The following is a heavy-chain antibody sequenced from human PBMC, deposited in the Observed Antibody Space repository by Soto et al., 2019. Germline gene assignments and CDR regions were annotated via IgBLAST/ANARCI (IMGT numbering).Heavy chain of an antibody. CDR2: ISAYNGNT. J-gene: IGHJ6*02. CDR3: ARDPSSGYYYYGMDV. CDR1: GYTFTSYG. V-gene: IGHV1-18*04. Sequence: AASVKVSCKASGYTFTSYGISWVRQAPGQGLEWMGWISAYNGNTNYAQKLQGRVTMTTDTSTSTAYMELRSLRSDDTAVYYCARDPSSGYYYYGMDVWGRGTTVTVSS. D-gene: IGHD3-22*01.